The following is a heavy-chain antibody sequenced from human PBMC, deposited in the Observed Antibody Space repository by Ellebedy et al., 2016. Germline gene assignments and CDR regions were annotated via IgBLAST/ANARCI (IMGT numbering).Heavy chain of an antibody. CDR1: GFAFKSFF. CDR3: AKDRDDDGDFVFDS. D-gene: IGHD4-17*01. J-gene: IGHJ4*02. V-gene: IGHV3-23*01. CDR2: ISGDGDTT. Sequence: GESLKISXAASGFAFKSFFMSWVRQAPGGGLEWISTISGDGDTTFSADSVKGRFTISRDNPKNTVYLQMNNLRAEDTGVYYCAKDRDDDGDFVFDSWGQGTLVTVSP.